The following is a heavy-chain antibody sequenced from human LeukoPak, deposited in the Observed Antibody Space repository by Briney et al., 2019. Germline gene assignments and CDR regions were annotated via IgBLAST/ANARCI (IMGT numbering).Heavy chain of an antibody. V-gene: IGHV3-48*03. CDR3: ARGTYTSGWD. CDR1: GFTFSNFE. CDR2: ISSSGSSK. D-gene: IGHD6-19*01. Sequence: PGGSPGLSCAASGFTFSNFEMNWVRQAPGKGLEWVAYISSSGSSKHYADSVKGRFTISRDNAKRSLYLQMNSLRVEDTAVYYCARGTYTSGWDWGQGTLVTVSS. J-gene: IGHJ4*02.